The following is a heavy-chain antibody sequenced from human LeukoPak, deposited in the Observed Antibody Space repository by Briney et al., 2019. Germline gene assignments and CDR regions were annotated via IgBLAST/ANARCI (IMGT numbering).Heavy chain of an antibody. CDR2: ISSSSSYI. J-gene: IGHJ4*02. D-gene: IGHD6-13*01. V-gene: IGHV3-21*01. CDR3: ARDGAAADLFDY. CDR1: GFTFSSYS. Sequence: GGSLRLSCAASGFTFSSYSMNWVRQAPGKGLEWVSSISSSSSYIYYADSVKGRFTISRDNAKNSLYLQMNSMRAEDTAVYSCARDGAAADLFDYWGQGTLVTVSS.